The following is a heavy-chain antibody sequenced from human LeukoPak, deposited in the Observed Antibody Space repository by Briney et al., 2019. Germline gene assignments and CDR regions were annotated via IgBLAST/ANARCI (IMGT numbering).Heavy chain of an antibody. CDR2: INSGSTTI. CDR1: GFTFSVYS. Sequence: LSGGSLRLSCAASGFTFSVYSMNWVRQAPGKGLEWVSYINSGSTTIYYADSVKGRFTISRDNAKNSLYLQMNSLRAEDTAVYYCARGGYTYDRAFDIWGQGTMVTVSS. V-gene: IGHV3-48*04. J-gene: IGHJ3*02. CDR3: ARGGYTYDRAFDI. D-gene: IGHD6-13*01.